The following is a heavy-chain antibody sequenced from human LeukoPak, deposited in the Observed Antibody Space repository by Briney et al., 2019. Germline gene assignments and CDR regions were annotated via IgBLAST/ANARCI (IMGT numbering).Heavy chain of an antibody. D-gene: IGHD1-1*01. CDR3: AKGGGTWAFDI. J-gene: IGHJ3*02. V-gene: IGHV3-23*01. CDR1: EFTFAAYT. CDR2: ISHTGAST. Sequence: GSLRLSCAASEFTFAAYTMSWARPAQGKGPEWVSRISHTGASTYYGDSVKGRFTISRDNSKNTLYLQMNSLRAEDTAVYYCAKGGGTWAFDIWGQGTMVTVSS.